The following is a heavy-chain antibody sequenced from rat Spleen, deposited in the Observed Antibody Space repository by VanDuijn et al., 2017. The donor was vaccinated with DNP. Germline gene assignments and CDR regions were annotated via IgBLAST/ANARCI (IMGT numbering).Heavy chain of an antibody. J-gene: IGHJ2*01. V-gene: IGHV5S10*01. CDR1: GFTFSDYA. CDR3: TTGLMDY. CDR2: INPDGVGT. Sequence: EVQLVESGGGLVQPGNSLKLSCAASGFTFSDYAMAWVRQSPKKGLEWVATINPDGVGTVFLDSVKGRFTISRDNAKSTLYLQMDSLRSEDTATYYCTTGLMDYWGQGVMVTVSS. D-gene: IGHD1-6*01.